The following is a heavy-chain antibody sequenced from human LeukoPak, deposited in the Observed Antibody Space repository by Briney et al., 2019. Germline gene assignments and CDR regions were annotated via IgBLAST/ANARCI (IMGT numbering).Heavy chain of an antibody. Sequence: ASVKVSCKASGYTFTSYYMHWVRQAPGQGLEWMGIINPSGGSTSYAQKFQGRVPMTRDTSTSTVYMELSSLRSEDTAVYYCARDPAPLYGSGGLGVMKYWGQGTLVTVSS. J-gene: IGHJ4*02. CDR1: GYTFTSYY. V-gene: IGHV1-46*01. D-gene: IGHD3-10*01. CDR2: INPSGGST. CDR3: ARDPAPLYGSGGLGVMKY.